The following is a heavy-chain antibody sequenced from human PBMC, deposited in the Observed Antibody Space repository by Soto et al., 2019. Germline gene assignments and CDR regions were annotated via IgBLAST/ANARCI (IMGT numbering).Heavy chain of an antibody. CDR3: AHRRSGYSYGTWNGALFDY. Sequence: QITLKESGPTLVKPTQTLTLTCTFSGFSLSTSGVGVGWIRQPPGKALEWLALIYWDDDKRYSPSLKNRLTTTNDTXXLXVDXTMTNIDPVDTATYYCAHRRSGYSYGTWNGALFDYWGQGTLVTVSS. V-gene: IGHV2-5*02. J-gene: IGHJ4*02. CDR1: GFSLSTSGVG. CDR2: IYWDDDK. D-gene: IGHD5-18*01.